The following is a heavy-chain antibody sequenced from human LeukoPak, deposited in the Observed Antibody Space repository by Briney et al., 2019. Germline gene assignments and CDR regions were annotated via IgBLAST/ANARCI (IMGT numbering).Heavy chain of an antibody. CDR1: GYIFTTYW. CDR3: ARERTATSPFDY. J-gene: IGHJ4*02. V-gene: IGHV5-51*01. CDR2: IYPGDSDT. D-gene: IGHD1/OR15-1a*01. Sequence: GESLKISCKGSGYIFTTYWIGWVRQMPGKGLEWMGIIYPGDSDTRYSPSFQGQVTISVDKSINTAYLQWSSLKASDTAMYYCARERTATSPFDYWGQGTLVTVSS.